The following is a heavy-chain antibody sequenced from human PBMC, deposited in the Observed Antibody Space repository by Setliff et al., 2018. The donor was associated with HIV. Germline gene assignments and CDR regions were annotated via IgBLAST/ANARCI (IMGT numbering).Heavy chain of an antibody. J-gene: IGHJ4*02. Sequence: ASVKVSCKASGSTFTSYGLSWVRQAPGQGLEWMGRIIPTFGTSNYAQKFQGRVTITADESMTTAYMELSGLKYEDTAVYYCARDGLLVAGIRFDYWGQGTLVTSPQ. CDR2: IIPTFGTS. CDR3: ARDGLLVAGIRFDY. D-gene: IGHD6-19*01. V-gene: IGHV1-69*13. CDR1: GSTFTSYG.